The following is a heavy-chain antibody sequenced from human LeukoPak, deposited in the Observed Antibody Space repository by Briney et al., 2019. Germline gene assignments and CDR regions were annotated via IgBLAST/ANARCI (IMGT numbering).Heavy chain of an antibody. CDR2: ISSNGGST. CDR1: GFTFSSYA. Sequence: PGGSLRLSCAASGFTFSSYAMHWVRQAPGKGLEYVSAISSNGGSTYYANSVKGRFTISRDNSKNTLYLQMGSLRAEDTAVYYCAKSDSSGYPRRFDLWGRGTLVTVSS. J-gene: IGHJ2*01. CDR3: AKSDSSGYPRRFDL. V-gene: IGHV3-64*01. D-gene: IGHD3-22*01.